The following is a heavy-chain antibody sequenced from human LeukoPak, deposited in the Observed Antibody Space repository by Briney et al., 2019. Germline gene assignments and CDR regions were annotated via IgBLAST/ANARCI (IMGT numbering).Heavy chain of an antibody. CDR1: GFTFSNYE. D-gene: IGHD5-24*01. CDR3: ASDLSWDGNVYFDD. CDR2: ISSSGSTI. V-gene: IGHV3-48*03. Sequence: GGSLRLSCAASGFTFSNYEMNWVRQAPGKGLEWVSYISSSGSTIYYADSVKGRFTISRDNAKNSLYLQMNSLRAEDTAVYYCASDLSWDGNVYFDDWGQGTLVTVSS. J-gene: IGHJ4*02.